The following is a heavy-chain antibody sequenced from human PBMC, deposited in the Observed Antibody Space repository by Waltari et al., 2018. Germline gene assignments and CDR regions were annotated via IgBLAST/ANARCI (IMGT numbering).Heavy chain of an antibody. J-gene: IGHJ4*02. CDR1: GFAFRSYA. V-gene: IGHV3-23*01. D-gene: IGHD3-3*01. CDR3: AKGSDFDFWSVTDH. CDR2: GRGSGESP. Sequence: EVQLLESGGALVEPGGSLKISCAASGFAFRSYAMSWVRQAPGKGMEWGSSGRGSGESPNYADSVKGRFTISKDISKNTVHLQMSSLRDEDTAVYYCAKGSDFDFWSVTDHWGQGTRVTVSS.